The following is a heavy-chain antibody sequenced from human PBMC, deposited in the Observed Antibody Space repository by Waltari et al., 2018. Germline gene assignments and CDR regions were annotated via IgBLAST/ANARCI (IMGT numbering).Heavy chain of an antibody. CDR1: GGSISSYY. Sequence: QESGPGLVKPSETLSLTCTVSGGSISSYYWSWIRQPPGKGLEWIGYIYYSGGTNYNPSLKSRVTISVDTSKNQFSLKLSSVTAADTAVYYCASGRYYDFWSGSYYYGMDVWGQGTTVTVSS. CDR2: IYYSGGT. V-gene: IGHV4-59*01. D-gene: IGHD3-3*01. J-gene: IGHJ6*02. CDR3: ASGRYYDFWSGSYYYGMDV.